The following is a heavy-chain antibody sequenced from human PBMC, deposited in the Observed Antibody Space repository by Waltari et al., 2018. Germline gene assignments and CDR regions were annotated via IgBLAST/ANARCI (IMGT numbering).Heavy chain of an antibody. Sequence: EVQLVQSGAEVKKPGATVKISCKASGYTFTDYYMHWVQQAPGNGLEWMGRFDPEDGETIYAEKFQGRVTITADTSTDTAYMELSSLRSEDTAVYYCATWVSYYYDSSGYYNGSAFDIWGQGTMVTVSS. D-gene: IGHD3-22*01. V-gene: IGHV1-69-2*01. CDR2: FDPEDGET. CDR1: GYTFTDYY. J-gene: IGHJ3*02. CDR3: ATWVSYYYDSSGYYNGSAFDI.